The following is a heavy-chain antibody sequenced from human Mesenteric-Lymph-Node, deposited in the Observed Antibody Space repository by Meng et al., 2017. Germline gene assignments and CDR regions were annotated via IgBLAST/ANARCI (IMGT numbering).Heavy chain of an antibody. J-gene: IGHJ4*02. CDR1: GGSISRGTYY. CDR3: ASRANPYGGNSDDY. Sequence: QVQVKELGPELVHPSQPRSLPCTGAGGSISRGTYYWGWIRQLPGKGLEWIAYIHYSESTYYSPSLKSRVTISVDTSKNQLSLKLSSMTAADTAVYYCASRANPYGGNSDDYWGQGTLVTVSS. D-gene: IGHD4-23*01. V-gene: IGHV4-31*03. CDR2: IHYSEST.